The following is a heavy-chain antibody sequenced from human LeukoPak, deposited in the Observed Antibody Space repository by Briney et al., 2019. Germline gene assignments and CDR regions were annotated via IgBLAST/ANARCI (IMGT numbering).Heavy chain of an antibody. Sequence: SETLSPTCTVSGGSISSGDYYWSWIRQPPGKGLEWIGYIYYSGSTYYIPSLKSRVTISVDTSKNQFSLKLSSVTAADTAVYYCAREVRMVYAAGWYFDYWGQGTLVTVSS. J-gene: IGHJ4*02. CDR2: IYYSGST. CDR3: AREVRMVYAAGWYFDY. CDR1: GGSISSGDYY. D-gene: IGHD2-8*01. V-gene: IGHV4-30-4*08.